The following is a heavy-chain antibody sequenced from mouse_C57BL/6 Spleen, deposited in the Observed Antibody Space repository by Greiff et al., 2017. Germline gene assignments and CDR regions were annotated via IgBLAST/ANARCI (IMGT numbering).Heavy chain of an antibody. CDR1: GYTFTSYW. CDR2: IYPGNSDT. CDR3: TRGYYGSSPYAKDD. V-gene: IGHV1-5*01. Sequence: VQLQQSGTVLARPGASVKMSCKTSGYTFTSYWMHWVKQRPGQGLEWIGAIYPGNSDTSYNQKFKGKAKLTAVTSASTAYMELSSLTNEDSAVYYCTRGYYGSSPYAKDDWGQGTSVTVSS. J-gene: IGHJ4*01. D-gene: IGHD1-1*01.